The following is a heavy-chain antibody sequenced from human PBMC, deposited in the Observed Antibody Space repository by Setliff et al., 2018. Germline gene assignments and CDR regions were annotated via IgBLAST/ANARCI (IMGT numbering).Heavy chain of an antibody. CDR1: GGSISSSSYY. J-gene: IGHJ4*02. Sequence: PSETLSLTCIVSGGSISSSSYYWGWIRQPPGKGLEWIGSIDYSGTIYYNPSLKSRVTISVDTSKNQVSLKLNSVTAADTAVYYCARSGDYTWGSGYYDYWGQGTLVTVSS. D-gene: IGHD3-3*01. CDR3: ARSGDYTWGSGYYDY. V-gene: IGHV4-39*07. CDR2: IDYSGTI.